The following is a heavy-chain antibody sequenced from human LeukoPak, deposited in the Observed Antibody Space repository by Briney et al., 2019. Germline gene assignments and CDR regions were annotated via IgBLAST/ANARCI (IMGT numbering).Heavy chain of an antibody. V-gene: IGHV3-30*02. CDR2: LRIDETDK. Sequence: GGSLRLSCAASGFIFSNYGMLWVRQAPGKGLEWVAFLRIDETDKYYTDSVKGRFTISRDSSKNTLYLDMKSLTVEDTAVYYCAKLSYYDSGGPFDSWGQGALVTVSS. CDR3: AKLSYYDSGGPFDS. D-gene: IGHD3-22*01. CDR1: GFIFSNYG. J-gene: IGHJ4*02.